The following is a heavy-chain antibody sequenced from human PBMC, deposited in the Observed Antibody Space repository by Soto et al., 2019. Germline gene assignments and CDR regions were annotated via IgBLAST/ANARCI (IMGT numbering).Heavy chain of an antibody. CDR2: INHSGST. Sequence: QVQLQQWGAGLLKPSETLSLTCAVYGGSFSGYYWTWIRQPPGTGLGWIGEINHSGSTNYNPSLKSRVPISVATSKNQFSLKLPSVTAADTAVYYCARDKITGLCDYWCQGTLVTVSS. J-gene: IGHJ4*02. V-gene: IGHV4-34*01. CDR1: GGSFSGYY. CDR3: ARDKITGLCDY. D-gene: IGHD2-8*02.